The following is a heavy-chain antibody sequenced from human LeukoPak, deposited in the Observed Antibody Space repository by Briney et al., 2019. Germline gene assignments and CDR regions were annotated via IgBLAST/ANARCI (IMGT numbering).Heavy chain of an antibody. CDR1: GFTFSSYW. V-gene: IGHV3-7*01. CDR2: IKQDGSEK. J-gene: IGHJ4*02. CDR3: ARVLSSYYDSSGYYYGY. D-gene: IGHD3-22*01. Sequence: GGSLRLSCAASGFTFSSYWMSWVRQASGKGLEWVANIKQDGSEKYYVDSVKGRFTISRDNAKNSLYLQMNSLRAEDTAVYYCARVLSSYYDSSGYYYGYWGQGTLVTVSS.